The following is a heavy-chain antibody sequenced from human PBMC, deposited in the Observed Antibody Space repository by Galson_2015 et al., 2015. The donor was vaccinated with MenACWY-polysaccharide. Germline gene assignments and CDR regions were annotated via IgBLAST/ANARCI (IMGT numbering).Heavy chain of an antibody. D-gene: IGHD3-3*02. Sequence: SVKVSCKAHGYWFTGPSINWVRQAPGRGPEWMGWISTTTGTLTYAQDFTGRFVFSLDASVSTTYLQINSLEAGDTAVYFCVRDEGGVHFKIWGQGTPVTVSS. J-gene: IGHJ1*01. CDR2: ISTTTGTL. V-gene: IGHV7-4-1*02. CDR1: GYWFTGPS. CDR3: VRDEGGVHFKI.